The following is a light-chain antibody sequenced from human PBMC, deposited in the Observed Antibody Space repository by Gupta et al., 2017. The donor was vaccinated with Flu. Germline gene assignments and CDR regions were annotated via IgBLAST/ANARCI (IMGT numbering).Light chain of an antibody. CDR1: QSVTSNY. CDR3: QHYGSSHT. V-gene: IGKV3-20*01. J-gene: IGKJ3*01. Sequence: PGTLSLSPGETATLSCRASQSVTSNYLGWYQQKPGQTPRLLIYGASLRAKGITDRFSGRGEGTDFTLTSSIPEPEDCAVYYWQHYGSSHTFGDGTKVDV. CDR2: GAS.